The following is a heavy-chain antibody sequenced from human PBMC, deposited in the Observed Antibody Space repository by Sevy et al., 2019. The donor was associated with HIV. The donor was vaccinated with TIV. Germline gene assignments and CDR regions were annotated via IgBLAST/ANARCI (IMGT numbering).Heavy chain of an antibody. J-gene: IGHJ4*02. CDR3: AKDWSTMVRGPTGY. CDR1: GFTFDDYA. CDR2: ISWNSGSI. V-gene: IGHV3-9*01. Sequence: SLKISCVASGFTFDDYAMHWVRQAPGKGLEWVSGISWNSGSIGYADSVKGRFTISRDNAKNSLYLQMNSLRAEDTALYYCAKDWSTMVRGPTGYWGQGTLVTVSS. D-gene: IGHD3-10*01.